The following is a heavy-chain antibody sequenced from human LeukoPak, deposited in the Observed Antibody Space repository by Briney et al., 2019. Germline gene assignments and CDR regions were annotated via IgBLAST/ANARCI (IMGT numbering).Heavy chain of an antibody. CDR1: GYTFTSYG. J-gene: IGHJ6*02. D-gene: IGHD3-9*01. CDR3: ARGDLRVRYFDASYGMDV. CDR2: ISAYNGNT. V-gene: IGHV1-18*01. Sequence: ASVKVSCKASGYTFTSYGISWVRQAPGQGLEWMGRISAYNGNTNYAQKLQGRVTMTTDTSTSTAYMELRSLRSDDTAVYYCARGDLRVRYFDASYGMDVWGQGTTVTGSS.